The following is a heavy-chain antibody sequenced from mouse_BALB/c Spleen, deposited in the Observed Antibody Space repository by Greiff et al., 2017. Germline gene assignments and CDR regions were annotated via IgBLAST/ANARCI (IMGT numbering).Heavy chain of an antibody. CDR1: GYSITSDYA. D-gene: IGHD2-1*01. V-gene: IGHV3-2*02. CDR2: ISYSGST. J-gene: IGHJ1*01. Sequence: EVQLQQSGPGLVKPSQSLSLTCTVTGYSITSDYAWNWIRQFPGNKLEWMGYISYSGSTSYNPSLKSRISITRDTSKNQFFLQLNSVTTEDTATYYCARSPSTTVRYFDVWGAGTTVTVSS. CDR3: ARSPSTTVRYFDV.